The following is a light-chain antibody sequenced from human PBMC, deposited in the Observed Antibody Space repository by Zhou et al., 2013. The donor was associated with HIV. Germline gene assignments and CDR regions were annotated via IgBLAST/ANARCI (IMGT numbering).Light chain of an antibody. CDR2: GAS. J-gene: IGKJ1*01. CDR3: QQYNNWPKT. V-gene: IGKV3-15*01. Sequence: ETVMTQSPATLSVSPGERATLSCRASQSVSSNLAWYQQKPGQAPRLLMYGASTRATGIPARFSGSGSGTEFTLTISSLQSEDFAVYYCQQYNNWPKTFGQGTKVE. CDR1: QSVSSN.